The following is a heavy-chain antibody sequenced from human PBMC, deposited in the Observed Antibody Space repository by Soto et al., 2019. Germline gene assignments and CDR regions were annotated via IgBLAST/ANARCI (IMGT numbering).Heavy chain of an antibody. CDR2: FSGTSDAR. CDR1: GFSISSYA. J-gene: IGHJ4*02. CDR3: ARYQWLKGGFDY. D-gene: IGHD6-19*01. Sequence: GGSLRLSCAASGFSISSYAMNWVRRAPGKGLEWISVFSGTSDARNYADSVKGRFTISRDSSMNTLYLQMNSLRVEDTAVYYCARYQWLKGGFDYWGQGTLVTVSS. V-gene: IGHV3-23*01.